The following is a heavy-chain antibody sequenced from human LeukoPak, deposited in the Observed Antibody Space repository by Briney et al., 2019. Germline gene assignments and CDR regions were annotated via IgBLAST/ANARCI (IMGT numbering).Heavy chain of an antibody. CDR3: VRGDIAVADTFPFDY. CDR1: GFTFSSYW. CDR2: INSDGSTT. D-gene: IGHD6-19*01. V-gene: IGHV3-74*01. J-gene: IGHJ4*02. Sequence: GGSLRLSCAASGFTFSSYWMYWVRQAPGKGPVWVSRINSDGSTTSYADSVKGRFTISRDNAKNTLYLQMNSLRVEDTAVYFCVRGDIAVADTFPFDYWGQGTLVTVSS.